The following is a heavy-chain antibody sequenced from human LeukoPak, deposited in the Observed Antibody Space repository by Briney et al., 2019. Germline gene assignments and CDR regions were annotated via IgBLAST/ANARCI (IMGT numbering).Heavy chain of an antibody. CDR2: ISYDGSNK. Sequence: PGRSLRLSCAASGFTFSSYAMHWVRQAPGKGLEWVAVISYDGSNKYYADSVKGRFTISRDNSKNTLYLQMNSLRAEDTAVYYCVRDAPEVWYGSGSYYPYWGQGTLVTVSS. J-gene: IGHJ4*02. V-gene: IGHV3-30*04. CDR3: VRDAPEVWYGSGSYYPY. CDR1: GFTFSSYA. D-gene: IGHD3-10*01.